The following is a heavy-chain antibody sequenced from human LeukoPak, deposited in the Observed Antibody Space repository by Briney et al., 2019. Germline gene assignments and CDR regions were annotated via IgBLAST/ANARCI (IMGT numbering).Heavy chain of an antibody. CDR3: ARLDNDCSGGSCYTMNFDY. J-gene: IGHJ4*02. V-gene: IGHV5-51*01. Sequence: GESLKISCKGSGYSFTSYWIGWVRQMPGKGLEWMGIIYPGDSDTRYSPSFQGQVTISADKSISTAYLQWSSLKASDTAMYYCARLDNDCSGGSCYTMNFDYWGQGTLVTVSS. D-gene: IGHD2-15*01. CDR2: IYPGDSDT. CDR1: GYSFTSYW.